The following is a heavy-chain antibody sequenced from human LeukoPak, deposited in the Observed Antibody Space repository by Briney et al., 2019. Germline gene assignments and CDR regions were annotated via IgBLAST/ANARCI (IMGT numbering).Heavy chain of an antibody. CDR2: IYYSGST. V-gene: IGHV4-39*01. D-gene: IGHD6-19*01. J-gene: IGHJ4*02. Sequence: SETLSLTCTVSGGSISSSSYYWGWIRQPPGKGLEWIGSIYYSGSTYYNPSLKSRVTISVDTSKNQFSLELSSATAADTAVYYCASRGMAVAYYFDYWGQGTLVTVSS. CDR3: ASRGMAVAYYFDY. CDR1: GGSISSSSYY.